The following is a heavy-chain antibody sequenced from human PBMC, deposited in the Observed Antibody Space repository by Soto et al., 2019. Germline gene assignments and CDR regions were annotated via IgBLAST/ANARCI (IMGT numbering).Heavy chain of an antibody. CDR2: ISYDGSNK. CDR1: GFTFSRSD. Sequence: QVQLVESGGGVVQPGRSLRLSCAASGFTFSRSDMEWVRQAPGKGLEWVAVISYDGSNKYYVDSVKGRFTGSRDNSKNPLYLQMNSLRAEDTAVYYCARDLCRGCRCYTPDYWGQGTLVSLSS. J-gene: IGHJ4*02. V-gene: IGHV3-30-3*01. D-gene: IGHD2-15*01. CDR3: ARDLCRGCRCYTPDY.